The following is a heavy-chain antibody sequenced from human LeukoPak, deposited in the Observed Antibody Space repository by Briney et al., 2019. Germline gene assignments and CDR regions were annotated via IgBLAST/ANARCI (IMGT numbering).Heavy chain of an antibody. CDR1: GVTFSSYG. D-gene: IGHD5-24*01. CDR2: ISYDGSNK. V-gene: IGHV3-30*18. CDR3: AKGEMATIWGVFDY. Sequence: GGSLRLSCAASGVTFSSYGMHWVRQAPGKGLEWVAVISYDGSNKYYADSVKGRFTISRDNSKNTLYLQMNSLRAEDTAVYYCAKGEMATIWGVFDYWGQGTLVTVSS. J-gene: IGHJ4*02.